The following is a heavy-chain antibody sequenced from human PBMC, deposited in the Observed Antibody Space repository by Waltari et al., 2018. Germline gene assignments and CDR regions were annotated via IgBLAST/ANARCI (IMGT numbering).Heavy chain of an antibody. CDR3: ARLPPGFQDY. CDR1: GYTFTSYA. CDR2: INAGNGNT. Sequence: QVQLVQSGAEVKKPGASVKVSCKASGYTFTSYAMHWLRQAPGQRLEWMGWINAGNGNTRYSQQFHGRVTITIDTSANTAYMELCSLRSEDTGVYYGARLPPGFQDYWGQGTLVTVSS. J-gene: IGHJ4*02. V-gene: IGHV1-3*01.